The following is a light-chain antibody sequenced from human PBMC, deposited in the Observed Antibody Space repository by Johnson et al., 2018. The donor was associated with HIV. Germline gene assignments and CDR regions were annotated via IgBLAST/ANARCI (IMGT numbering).Light chain of an antibody. CDR2: EDN. CDR3: GTWDSSLSAYV. V-gene: IGLV1-51*02. Sequence: QSALTQPPSVSAAPGQTVNISCSGNVSNIESYFVSWYQQLPGAAPTLLIYEDNKRPSGIPDRFSGSKSGATATLGITGLQTGDEADYYCGTWDSSLSAYVFGTGTKVTVL. J-gene: IGLJ1*01. CDR1: VSNIESYF.